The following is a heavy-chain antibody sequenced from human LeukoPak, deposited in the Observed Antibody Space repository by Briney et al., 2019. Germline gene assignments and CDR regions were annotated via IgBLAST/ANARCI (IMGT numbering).Heavy chain of an antibody. CDR2: IYYSGST. D-gene: IGHD3-10*01. CDR1: GGSISSYY. J-gene: IGHJ3*02. CDR3: ARRPPSESFDI. V-gene: IGHV4-59*01. Sequence: SQTLSLTCTVSGGSISSYYWSWVRQPPGKGLEWIGYIYYSGSTNYNPSLKSRVTISVDTSKNQFSLKLSSVTAADTAVYYCARRPPSESFDIWGQGTMVTVSS.